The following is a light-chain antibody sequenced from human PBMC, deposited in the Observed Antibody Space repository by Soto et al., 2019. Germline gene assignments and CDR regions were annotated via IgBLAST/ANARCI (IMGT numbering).Light chain of an antibody. V-gene: IGKV3-20*01. CDR3: QQYGSSRT. J-gene: IGKJ1*01. CDR1: QSVSSSY. CDR2: CAS. Sequence: EIVLTQSPGTLSLSPGERATLSCRASQSVSSSYLAWYQQKPGQAPRLLIYCASTRATGIPDRFSGSGSGTDFPLTISRLEREDFAVYYCQQYGSSRTFGQGTKVEIK.